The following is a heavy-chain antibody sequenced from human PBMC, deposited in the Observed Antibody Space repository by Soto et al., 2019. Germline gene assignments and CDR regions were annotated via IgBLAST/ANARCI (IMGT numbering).Heavy chain of an antibody. CDR3: TSLIVATIVGVY. D-gene: IGHD5-12*01. CDR2: IRSRANSYAT. V-gene: IGHV3-73*01. Sequence: PSGSLRLACAASRFTFSVSAMDLVCQASGKGLEWVGRIRSRANSYATAYAASVKGRFTISRDDSKNTAYLQMNSLKTEDTAVYYCTSLIVATIVGVYWGQGTLVTVSS. J-gene: IGHJ4*02. CDR1: RFTFSVSA.